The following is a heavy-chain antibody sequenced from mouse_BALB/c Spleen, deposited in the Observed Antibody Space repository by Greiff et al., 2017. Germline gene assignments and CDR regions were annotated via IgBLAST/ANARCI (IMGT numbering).Heavy chain of an antibody. CDR2: IWAGGST. D-gene: IGHD2-14*01. CDR1: GFSLTSYG. Sequence: VKLVESGPGLVAPSQSLSITCTVSGFSLTSYGVHWVRQPPGKGLEWLGVIWAGGSTNYNSALMSRLSISKDNSKSQVFLKMNSLQTDDTAMYYCARVLVRKAMDYWGQGTSVTVSS. J-gene: IGHJ4*01. CDR3: ARVLVRKAMDY. V-gene: IGHV2-9*02.